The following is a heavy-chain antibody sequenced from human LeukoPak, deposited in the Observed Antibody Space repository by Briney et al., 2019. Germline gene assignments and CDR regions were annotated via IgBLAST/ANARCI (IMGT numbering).Heavy chain of an antibody. J-gene: IGHJ3*02. Sequence: SETLSLTCVVYGGSFSGYYWSWIRQPPGKGLEWIGEMHYSGATNYNPSLKSRVTTSADTPKNQFSLKLSSVTAADTAVYYCARGRLEVYAFDIWGQGTMVTVSS. V-gene: IGHV4-34*01. CDR2: MHYSGAT. CDR1: GGSFSGYY. CDR3: ARGRLEVYAFDI. D-gene: IGHD3-3*01.